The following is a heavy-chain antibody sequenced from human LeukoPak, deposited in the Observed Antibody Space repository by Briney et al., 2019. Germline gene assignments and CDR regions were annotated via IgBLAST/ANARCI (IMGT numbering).Heavy chain of an antibody. CDR1: GYTLTELS. V-gene: IGHV3-21*01. J-gene: IGHJ6*03. D-gene: IGHD3-22*01. CDR2: ITSSGTYI. Sequence: SCKVSGYTLTELSMHWVRQAPGKALEWVSSITSSGTYIFYADSVKGRFTISRDNAKNSLYLQINSLGPEDTAVYFCARDPYSGNYGSYYYYYMDVWGKGTTVTVSS. CDR3: ARDPYSGNYGSYYYYYMDV.